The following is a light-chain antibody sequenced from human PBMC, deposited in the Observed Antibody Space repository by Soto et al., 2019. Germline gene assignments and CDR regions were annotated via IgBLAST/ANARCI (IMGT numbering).Light chain of an antibody. CDR2: DAS. CDR3: HQRQYWPPIT. V-gene: IGKV3-11*01. Sequence: EIVLTQSPATLSLSPGERATLSCRASLNVNSYLAWYQQKPGQAPRLLIYDASNRAAGIPARFSGSGSGTDFTLTISSLEPEDFAIYYCHQRQYWPPITFGQGTRLEIK. J-gene: IGKJ5*01. CDR1: LNVNSY.